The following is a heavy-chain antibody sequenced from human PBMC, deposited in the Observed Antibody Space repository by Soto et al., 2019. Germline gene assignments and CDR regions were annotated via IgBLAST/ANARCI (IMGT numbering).Heavy chain of an antibody. J-gene: IGHJ4*02. CDR1: GFSFTSFA. Sequence: PGGSLRLACAASGFSFTSFAMSLVRQSPGKGLEWVAGIGASGDITWYADSVKGRISISRDNSKNTLYLQLNSLRLEDTAVYYCAKDDFTDSGHDYFDFWGPGILVTVSS. CDR2: IGASGDIT. V-gene: IGHV3-23*01. CDR3: AKDDFTDSGHDYFDF. D-gene: IGHD5-12*01.